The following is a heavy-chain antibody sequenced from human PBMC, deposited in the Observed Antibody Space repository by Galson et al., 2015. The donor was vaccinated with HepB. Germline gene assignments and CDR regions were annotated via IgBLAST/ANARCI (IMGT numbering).Heavy chain of an antibody. J-gene: IGHJ4*02. CDR3: ARETVTTHEVFDY. Sequence: SLRLSCAASGFIFSSYGMHWVRQAPGKGLEWVAVIWYDGSNKYYADSVKGRFTISRDNSKNTLYLQMNSLRAEDTAVYYCARETVTTHEVFDYWGQGTLVTVSS. CDR2: IWYDGSNK. D-gene: IGHD4-17*01. V-gene: IGHV3-33*01. CDR1: GFIFSSYG.